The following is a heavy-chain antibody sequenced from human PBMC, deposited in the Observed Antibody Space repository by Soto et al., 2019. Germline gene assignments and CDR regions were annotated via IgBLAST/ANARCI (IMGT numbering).Heavy chain of an antibody. Sequence: WTWIRQYPGKGLEWIGYIYYSGTAYYNPSVESRVSISVDTSKNQFSLKQSSVTAADTAVYYCARAVRYYFDYWGQGTLVTVSS. D-gene: IGHD1-20*01. CDR3: ARAVRYYFDY. J-gene: IGHJ4*02. CDR2: IYYSGTA. V-gene: IGHV4-31*02.